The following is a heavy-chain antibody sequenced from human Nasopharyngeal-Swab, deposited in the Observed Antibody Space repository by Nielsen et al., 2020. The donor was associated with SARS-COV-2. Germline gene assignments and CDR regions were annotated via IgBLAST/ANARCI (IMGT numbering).Heavy chain of an antibody. D-gene: IGHD5-24*01. CDR1: GFTFSSYA. Sequence: GESLKISCAASGFTFSSYAMSWVRQALGKGLEWVSAISGSGGSTYYADSVKGRFTISRDNSKNTLYLQMNSLRAEDTAVYYCAKSKGMADAFDIWGQGTMVTVSS. J-gene: IGHJ3*02. V-gene: IGHV3-23*01. CDR2: ISGSGGST. CDR3: AKSKGMADAFDI.